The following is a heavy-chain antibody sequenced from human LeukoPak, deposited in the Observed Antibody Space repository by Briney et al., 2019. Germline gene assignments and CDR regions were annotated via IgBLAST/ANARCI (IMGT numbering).Heavy chain of an antibody. CDR2: ISGGGGTT. J-gene: IGHJ4*02. CDR3: AKQRGSFKGAHDY. V-gene: IGHV3-23*01. Sequence: GGSLRLSCAAAGFTFSTYAMSWVRQAPGKGLEWVSGISGGGGTTDYADSVKGRFTISRDKSKNTLYLQMNSLRAEDTAVYYCAKQRGSFKGAHDYWGQGTLVTVSS. CDR1: GFTFSTYA. D-gene: IGHD1-26*01.